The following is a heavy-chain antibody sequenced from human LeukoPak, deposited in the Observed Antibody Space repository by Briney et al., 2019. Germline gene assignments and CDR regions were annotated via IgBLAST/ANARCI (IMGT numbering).Heavy chain of an antibody. Sequence: ASLAFSCKTSGYTFTGYYMHWVRQARGQGLEWMGWINPNSGGTNYAQKFQGRVTMTRDTSISTAYMELSRLRSDDTAVYYCARGRRFDPWGQGTLVTLSS. V-gene: IGHV1-2*02. CDR1: GYTFTGYY. CDR2: INPNSGGT. J-gene: IGHJ5*02. CDR3: ARGRRFDP.